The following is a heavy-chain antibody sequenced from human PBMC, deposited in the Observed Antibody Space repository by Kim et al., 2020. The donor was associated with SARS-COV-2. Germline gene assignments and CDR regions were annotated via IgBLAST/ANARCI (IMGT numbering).Heavy chain of an antibody. D-gene: IGHD3-22*01. V-gene: IGHV2-70*11. Sequence: SGPTLVNPTQTLTLTCTFSGFSLTTSGMCVSWIRQPPGKALEWLARIEWDDDKYYSTSLKTRLTISKDTSKNQVVLTMTNMDPVDTATYYFARAHFLSGNYARPYDYWGQGTVVTVSS. CDR3: ARAHFLSGNYARPYDY. J-gene: IGHJ4*02. CDR1: GFSLTTSGMC. CDR2: IEWDDDK.